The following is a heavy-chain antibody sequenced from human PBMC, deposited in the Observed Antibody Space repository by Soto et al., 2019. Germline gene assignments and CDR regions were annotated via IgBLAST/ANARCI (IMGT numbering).Heavy chain of an antibody. D-gene: IGHD2-2*01. J-gene: IGHJ6*02. V-gene: IGHV3-33*01. Sequence: GGSLRLSCAASGFTFSSYGMHWVRQAPGKGLEWVAVIWYDGSNKYYADSVKGRFTISRDNSKNTLYLQMNSLRAEDTAGYYCARELGYCSSTSCLPNYYYYYGMDVWGQGTTVTVSS. CDR3: ARELGYCSSTSCLPNYYYYYGMDV. CDR1: GFTFSSYG. CDR2: IWYDGSNK.